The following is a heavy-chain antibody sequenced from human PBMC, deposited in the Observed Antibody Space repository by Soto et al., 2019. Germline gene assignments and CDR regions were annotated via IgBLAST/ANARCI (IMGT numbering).Heavy chain of an antibody. CDR2: ISYDGTNK. CDR1: GFTFRSYS. J-gene: IGHJ5*02. V-gene: IGHV3-30*04. Sequence: GGSLRLSCAASGFTFRSYSMHWVRQAPGKGLEWVAVISYDGTNKFYADSVKGRFTISRDNSGNTLYLQMNSLRIEDTAVYYCAKGPGGATGGWYDPWGQGTLVIVSS. CDR3: AKGPGGATGGWYDP. D-gene: IGHD1-26*01.